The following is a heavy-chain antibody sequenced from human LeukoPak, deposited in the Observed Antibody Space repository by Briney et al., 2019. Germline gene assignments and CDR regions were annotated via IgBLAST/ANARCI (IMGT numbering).Heavy chain of an antibody. J-gene: IGHJ4*02. CDR2: IRNKAYGGTT. V-gene: IGHV3-49*04. Sequence: GGSLRLSCTVSGLTCGHYAIGRGRQAPGKGLEWVGFIRNKAYGGTTEYAASVKGRFTISRDDSKSIAYLQVNSLKTEDTAVYYCTRDWFGVAIDYWGQGTLVTVSS. D-gene: IGHD3-10*01. CDR3: TRDWFGVAIDY. CDR1: GLTCGHYA.